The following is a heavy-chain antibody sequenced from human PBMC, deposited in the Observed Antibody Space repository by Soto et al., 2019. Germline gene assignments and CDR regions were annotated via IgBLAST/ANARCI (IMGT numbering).Heavy chain of an antibody. J-gene: IGHJ5*02. CDR2: LTDDGSNK. CDR1: GFTFSSYA. V-gene: IGHV3-30*18. Sequence: GGSLRLSCAASGFTFSSYAMSWVRQAPGKGLEWVAALTDDGSNKYYADSVKGRFTISRDNSKNTLYLQMNSLRAEDTAVYYCAKDSGMPGGPFDPWGQGTLVTVSS. D-gene: IGHD3-10*01. CDR3: AKDSGMPGGPFDP.